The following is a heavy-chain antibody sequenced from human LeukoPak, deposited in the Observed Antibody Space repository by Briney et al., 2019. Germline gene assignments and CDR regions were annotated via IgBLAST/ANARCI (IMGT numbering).Heavy chain of an antibody. CDR3: AKGGAQV. CDR2: ISSSGGST. CDR1: GFTFSSYG. V-gene: IGHV3-23*01. Sequence: GGSLRLSCAASGFTFSSYGMHWVRQAPGKGLEWVSAISSSGGSTYYADSVRGRFIISRDSSKNTLYLQMNSLRAEDTAVYYCAKGGAQVGGQGTLVTVSS. J-gene: IGHJ4*02. D-gene: IGHD1-26*01.